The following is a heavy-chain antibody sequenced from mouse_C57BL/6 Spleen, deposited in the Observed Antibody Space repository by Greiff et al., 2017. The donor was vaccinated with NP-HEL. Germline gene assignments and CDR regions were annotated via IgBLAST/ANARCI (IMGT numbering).Heavy chain of an antibody. J-gene: IGHJ2*01. CDR2: IDPSDSYT. CDR1: GYTFTSYW. Sequence: VQLQQPGAELVKPGASVKLSCKASGYTFTSYWMQWVKQRPGQGLEWIGEIDPSDSYTNYNQKFKGKATLTVDTSSSTAYMQLSSLTSEDSAVYYCARGLLFGYWGQGTTLSVSS. D-gene: IGHD2-3*01. V-gene: IGHV1-50*01. CDR3: ARGLLFGY.